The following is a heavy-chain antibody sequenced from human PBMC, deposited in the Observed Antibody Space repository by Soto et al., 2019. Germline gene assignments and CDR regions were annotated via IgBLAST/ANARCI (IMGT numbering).Heavy chain of an antibody. CDR2: IDPSGGKT. Sequence: ASVKVSCKASGYTFTRDQIHWVRQAPGQGLEWMGMIDPSGGKTNYAQKFQGRVTMTRDTSTSTVYMALSSLRSEDTAIYFCGRVMRSLLSIIALDTWGQGTLVTVSS. J-gene: IGHJ5*02. D-gene: IGHD3-10*01. CDR1: GYTFTRDQ. V-gene: IGHV1-46*01. CDR3: GRVMRSLLSIIALDT.